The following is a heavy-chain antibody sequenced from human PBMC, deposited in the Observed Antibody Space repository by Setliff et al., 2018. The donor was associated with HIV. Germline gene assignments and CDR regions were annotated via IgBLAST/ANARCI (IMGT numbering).Heavy chain of an antibody. CDR2: MGFTSTSI. D-gene: IGHD5-12*01. V-gene: IGHV3-48*01. CDR1: GFTFGSYT. CDR3: ATLPAAIVATTYYFDY. J-gene: IGHJ4*02. Sequence: PGGSLRLSCAASGFTFGSYTMNWVRQAPGKGLEWVTYMGFTSTSITYADSVKGRFAISRDNAKNSLYLQMNSLRAEDTAVYFCATLPAAIVATTYYFDYWGQGTLVTVSS.